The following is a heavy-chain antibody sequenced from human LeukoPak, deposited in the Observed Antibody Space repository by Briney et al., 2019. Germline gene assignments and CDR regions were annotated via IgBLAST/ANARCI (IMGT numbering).Heavy chain of an antibody. CDR2: INHSGST. Sequence: SETLSLTCAVYGGSFSGYYWRWIRQPPGQGLEWIGGINHSGSTIYSPSLKSRVTISVHTSKNQFSLKLTSVPAADTAVYYCARHKSNGSGNGYYVDYWGQGTLVTVSS. CDR1: GGSFSGYY. D-gene: IGHD3-10*01. V-gene: IGHV4-34*01. J-gene: IGHJ4*02. CDR3: ARHKSNGSGNGYYVDY.